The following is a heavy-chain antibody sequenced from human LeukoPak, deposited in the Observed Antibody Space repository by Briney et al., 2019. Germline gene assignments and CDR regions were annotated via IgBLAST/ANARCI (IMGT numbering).Heavy chain of an antibody. CDR2: ISGSGTRT. D-gene: IGHD4-23*01. CDR1: GFTFSSYG. J-gene: IGHJ4*02. Sequence: GGSLRLSCAASGFTFSSYGMHWVRQAPGKGLEWVSAISGSGTRTYYADSVKGRFTISRDNSKNTLYLQMNSLRAEDTAVYYCAKEETRAYGGDWGQGTLVTVSS. CDR3: AKEETRAYGGD. V-gene: IGHV3-23*01.